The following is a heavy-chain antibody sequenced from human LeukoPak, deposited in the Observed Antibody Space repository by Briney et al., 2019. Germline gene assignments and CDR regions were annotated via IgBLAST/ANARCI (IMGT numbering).Heavy chain of an antibody. V-gene: IGHV4-39*07. D-gene: IGHD3-3*01. J-gene: IGHJ5*02. CDR1: GGPISSSSYY. CDR3: ARGAMEWLFNWFDP. Sequence: SETLSLTCTVSGGPISSSSYYWGWIRQPPGKGLEWIGSIYYSGSTYYNPSLKSRVTISVDTSKNQFSLKLSSVTAADTAVYYCARGAMEWLFNWFDPWGQGTLVTVSS. CDR2: IYYSGST.